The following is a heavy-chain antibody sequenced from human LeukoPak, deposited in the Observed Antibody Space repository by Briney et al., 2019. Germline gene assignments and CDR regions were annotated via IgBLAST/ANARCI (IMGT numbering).Heavy chain of an antibody. D-gene: IGHD4-17*01. CDR2: ISYDGSDK. V-gene: IGHV3-30*18. CDR1: GSTFNRFA. Sequence: GGSLRLSCAASGSTFNRFAMHWVRQAPGKGLEWVAVISYDGSDKYYADSVKGRFTISRDNSKNTVHLQMNSLRADDTAMYYCTKRSDFGDFDYWGQGTLVTVSS. CDR3: TKRSDFGDFDY. J-gene: IGHJ4*02.